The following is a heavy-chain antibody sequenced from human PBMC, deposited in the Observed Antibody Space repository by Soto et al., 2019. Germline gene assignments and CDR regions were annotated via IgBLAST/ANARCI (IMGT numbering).Heavy chain of an antibody. CDR2: ISGSGGST. Sequence: PGGSLRLSCAASGFTFSSYAMSWVRQAPGKGLEWVSAISGSGGSTYYADSVKGRFTISRDNSKNTLYLQMNSLRAEDTAVYYCAKDFFSGYYDSSGYPTPDYWGQGTQVTVYS. CDR3: AKDFFSGYYDSSGYPTPDY. CDR1: GFTFSSYA. V-gene: IGHV3-23*01. J-gene: IGHJ4*02. D-gene: IGHD3-22*01.